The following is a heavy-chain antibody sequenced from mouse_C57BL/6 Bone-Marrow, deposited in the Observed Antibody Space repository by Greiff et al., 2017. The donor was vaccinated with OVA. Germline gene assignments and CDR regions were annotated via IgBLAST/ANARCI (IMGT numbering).Heavy chain of an antibody. CDR2: IDPENGDT. Sequence: EVKLMESGAELVRPGASVKLSCTASGFNIKDDYMHWVKQRPEQGLEWIGWIDPENGDTEYASKFQGKATITADTSSNTAYLQLSSLTSEDTAVYYCTSYGNFDYWGQGTTRTVSS. CDR3: TSYGNFDY. J-gene: IGHJ2*01. CDR1: GFNIKDDY. D-gene: IGHD2-1*01. V-gene: IGHV14-4*01.